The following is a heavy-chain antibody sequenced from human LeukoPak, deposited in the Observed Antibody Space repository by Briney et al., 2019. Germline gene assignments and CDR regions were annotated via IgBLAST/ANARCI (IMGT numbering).Heavy chain of an antibody. J-gene: IGHJ3*02. Sequence: SQTLSLTCTVSGGSISSYYWSWIRQPAGKGLEWIGRIYTSGSTNYNPSLKSRVTMSVDTSKNQFSLKLSSVTAADTAVYYCARDIPPHYDILTGYSHGRAFDIWGQGTMVTVSS. CDR1: GGSISSYY. CDR3: ARDIPPHYDILTGYSHGRAFDI. V-gene: IGHV4-4*07. D-gene: IGHD3-9*01. CDR2: IYTSGST.